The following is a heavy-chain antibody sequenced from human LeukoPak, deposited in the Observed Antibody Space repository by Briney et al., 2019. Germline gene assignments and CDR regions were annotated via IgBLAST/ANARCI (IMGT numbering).Heavy chain of an antibody. CDR1: GFTFSSYW. J-gene: IGHJ4*02. CDR2: INSDGSST. Sequence: QPGGSLRLSCAASGFTFSSYWMHWLRQAPGKGLVWVSRINSDGSSTSYADSVKGRFTISRDNSKNTLYLQMNSLRAEDTAVYYCAKRHYDFWSGYQNQMYYFDYWGQGTLVTVSS. CDR3: AKRHYDFWSGYQNQMYYFDY. D-gene: IGHD3-3*01. V-gene: IGHV3-74*01.